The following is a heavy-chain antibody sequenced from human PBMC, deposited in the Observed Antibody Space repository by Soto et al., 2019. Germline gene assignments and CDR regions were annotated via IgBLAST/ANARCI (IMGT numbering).Heavy chain of an antibody. J-gene: IGHJ4*02. CDR2: ISGGGKNT. Sequence: GGSLRLSCAASGFTFSSCAMSWVRQAPGKGLAWVSGISGGGKNTYYADSVKGRVAISRDNSRNILYLQMNSLRVEDTALYYCAKSEGGVSGPVDYWGRGILVAVSS. CDR3: AKSEGGVSGPVDY. V-gene: IGHV3-23*01. CDR1: GFTFSSCA. D-gene: IGHD1-26*01.